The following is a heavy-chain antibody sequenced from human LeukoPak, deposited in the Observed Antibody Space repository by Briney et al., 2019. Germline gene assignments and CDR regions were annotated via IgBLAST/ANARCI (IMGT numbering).Heavy chain of an antibody. V-gene: IGHV3-21*01. CDR1: GFTFSSYS. CDR3: ARAAGTIFGVVIFGYYFDY. Sequence: GGSLRLSRAASGFTFSSYSMNWVRQAPGKGLEWVSSISSSSSYIYYADSVKGRFTISRDNAKNSLYLQMNSLRAEDTAVYYCARAAGTIFGVVIFGYYFDYWGQGTLVTVSS. CDR2: ISSSSSYI. J-gene: IGHJ4*02. D-gene: IGHD3-3*01.